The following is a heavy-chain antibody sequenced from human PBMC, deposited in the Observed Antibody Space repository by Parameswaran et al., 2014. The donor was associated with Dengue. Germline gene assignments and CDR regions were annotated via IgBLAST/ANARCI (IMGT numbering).Heavy chain of an antibody. CDR3: ARSIPYGDTNDY. V-gene: IGHV1-2*02. CDR2: INPNRGVT. J-gene: IGHJ4*02. D-gene: IGHD4-17*01. Sequence: WVRQAPGQGLEWMGWINPNRGVTKYPQKFEGRVTMTRDTSISTAYMELSRLRSDDTAVYYCARSIPYGDTNDYWGQGTLVTVSS.